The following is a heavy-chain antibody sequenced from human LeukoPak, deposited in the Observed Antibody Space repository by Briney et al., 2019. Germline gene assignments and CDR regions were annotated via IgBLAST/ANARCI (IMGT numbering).Heavy chain of an antibody. J-gene: IGHJ4*02. Sequence: GASVKVSCKASGYTFTSYDINWVRQATGQGLEWMGWMNPISGNTGYAQKFQGRVTMTRNTSISTAYMELSSLRSEDTAVYYCARELRSGWYYFDYWGQGTLVTVSS. CDR2: MNPISGNT. V-gene: IGHV1-8*01. D-gene: IGHD6-19*01. CDR1: GYTFTSYD. CDR3: ARELRSGWYYFDY.